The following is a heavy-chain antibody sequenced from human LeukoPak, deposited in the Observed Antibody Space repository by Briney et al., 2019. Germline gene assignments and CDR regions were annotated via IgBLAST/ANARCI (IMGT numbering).Heavy chain of an antibody. D-gene: IGHD3-10*01. CDR2: IIPIFGTA. V-gene: IGHV1-69*13. Sequence: SVKVSCKASGGTFSSYAISWVRQAPGQGLEWMGGIIPIFGTANYAQKFQGRVTITADESTSTAHMELSSLRSEDTAVYYCARSEFSQDYFDYWGQGTLVTVSS. CDR1: GGTFSSYA. CDR3: ARSEFSQDYFDY. J-gene: IGHJ4*02.